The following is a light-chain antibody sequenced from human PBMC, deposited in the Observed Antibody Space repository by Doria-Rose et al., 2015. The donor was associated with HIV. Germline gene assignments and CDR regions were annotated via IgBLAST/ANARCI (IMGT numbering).Light chain of an antibody. J-gene: IGKJ3*01. V-gene: IGKV4-1*01. CDR2: WAS. Sequence: DIQVTQSPESLGMSLGERATLNCKSNQSLLYTSKNYLAWYQQKPGQPPKLLIYWASTRQSVVPARFSGSWSGTDFTLTISSLEAEDVAVYYCQQYYDTPSFGPGTTVDIK. CDR3: QQYYDTPS. CDR1: QSLLYTSKNY.